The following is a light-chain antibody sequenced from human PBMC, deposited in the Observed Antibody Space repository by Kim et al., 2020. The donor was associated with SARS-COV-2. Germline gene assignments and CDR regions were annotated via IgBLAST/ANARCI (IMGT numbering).Light chain of an antibody. CDR2: GAS. CDR3: QQYGSSPYT. CDR1: QCGSSLF. Sequence: LSPGERPSLSCRASQCGSSLFVAWYQQKPGQTPSLLIYGASNWAPGIPDRFSGSGSGTDFTLTIGRLEPEDFAVYYCQQYGSSPYTFGQGTKLEI. V-gene: IGKV3-20*01. J-gene: IGKJ2*01.